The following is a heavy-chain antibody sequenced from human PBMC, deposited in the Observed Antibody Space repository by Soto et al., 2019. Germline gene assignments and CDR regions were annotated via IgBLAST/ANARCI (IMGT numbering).Heavy chain of an antibody. Sequence: GGSLRLACAASGFTVSTNYMSWVRQAPGKGLEWVSVIYSGVSTYYADSVNGRFTISRDNSKNTLYLQMNSLRAEDTAVYYCARASIAAAGYYFDYWGQGTLVTVSS. D-gene: IGHD6-13*01. V-gene: IGHV3-53*01. J-gene: IGHJ4*02. CDR1: GFTVSTNY. CDR2: IYSGVST. CDR3: ARASIAAAGYYFDY.